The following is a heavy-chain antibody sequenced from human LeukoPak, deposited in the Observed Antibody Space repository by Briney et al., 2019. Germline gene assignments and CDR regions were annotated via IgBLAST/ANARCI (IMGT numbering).Heavy chain of an antibody. CDR1: GYTFTSYD. D-gene: IGHD3-9*01. CDR2: MNPNSGNT. Sequence: ASVKVSCKASGYTFTSYDINWVRQATGQGLEWMGWMNPNSGNTGYAQKFQGRVTITRNTSISTAYMELSSLRSEDTAVYYCARDQNYDILTGRHDAFDIWGQGTMVTVSS. V-gene: IGHV1-8*03. CDR3: ARDQNYDILTGRHDAFDI. J-gene: IGHJ3*02.